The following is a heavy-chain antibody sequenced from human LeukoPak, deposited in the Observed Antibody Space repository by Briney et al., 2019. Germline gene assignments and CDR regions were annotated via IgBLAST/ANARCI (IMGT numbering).Heavy chain of an antibody. CDR1: GFAFGTYG. J-gene: IGHJ4*02. D-gene: IGHD5-18*01. Sequence: PGRSLRLSCAASGFAFGTYGMHWVRQAPGKGLEWVAAISSDGRNKYYLDSVKGRFTISRDNSKNTLYLQMNSLRAEDTGVYYCAKGGYSYGTADYWGQGTLVTVSS. V-gene: IGHV3-30*18. CDR2: ISSDGRNK. CDR3: AKGGYSYGTADY.